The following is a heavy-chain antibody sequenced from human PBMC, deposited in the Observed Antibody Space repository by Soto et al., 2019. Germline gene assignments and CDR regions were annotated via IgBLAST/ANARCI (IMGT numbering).Heavy chain of an antibody. CDR1: GDSVSSNSAT. Sequence: SQTLSLICAISGDSVSSNSATWKWIRQSPSRGLEWLRRTYYRSNWSNDYAVSVQGRITINPDAGNDQFSLQTYSVTAEGTAVYYCGGGSWFRGMDVWGQGTTVTVSS. J-gene: IGHJ6*02. CDR2: TYYRSNWSN. V-gene: IGHV6-1*01. D-gene: IGHD3-10*01. CDR3: GGGSWFRGMDV.